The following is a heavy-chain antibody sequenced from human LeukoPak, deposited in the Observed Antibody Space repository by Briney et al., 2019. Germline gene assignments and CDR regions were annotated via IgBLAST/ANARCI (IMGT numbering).Heavy chain of an antibody. J-gene: IGHJ4*02. V-gene: IGHV3-48*03. D-gene: IGHD4-17*01. CDR1: GLTFSSYE. Sequence: GSLRLSCEVSGLTFSSYEMYWVRQAPGKGLEWGSYISSSGSTIYYADSVKGRFTISRDNANNSLYLQMISLRAEDTAVYYCARIVYGDWGQGTLVTVSS. CDR2: ISSSGSTI. CDR3: ARIVYGD.